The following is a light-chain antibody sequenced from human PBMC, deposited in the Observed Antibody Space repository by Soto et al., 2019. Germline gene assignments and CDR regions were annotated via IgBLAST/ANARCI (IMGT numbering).Light chain of an antibody. J-gene: IGKJ4*01. Sequence: EIVLTQSPATLSLSPGERATLSCRASQSVSSYLAWYQQKPGQAPRLLIYDASNRATGIPARFSGSGSGTDFTPIISSLQPEDFAVYYCQQRSNWPLTLGGGTKVEIK. CDR3: QQRSNWPLT. CDR1: QSVSSY. CDR2: DAS. V-gene: IGKV3-11*01.